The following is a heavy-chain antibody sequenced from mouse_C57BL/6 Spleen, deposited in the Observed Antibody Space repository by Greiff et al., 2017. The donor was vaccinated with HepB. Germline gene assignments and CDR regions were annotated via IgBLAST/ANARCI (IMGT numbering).Heavy chain of an antibody. V-gene: IGHV6-6*01. CDR3: RGTVVDWYFDV. CDR1: GFTFSDAW. J-gene: IGHJ1*03. CDR2: IRNKANNHAT. D-gene: IGHD1-1*01. Sequence: EVMLVESGGGLVQPGGSMKLSCAASGFTFSDAWMDWVRQSPEKGLEWVAEIRNKANNHATYYAESVKGRFTISRDDSKSSVYLQMNSLRAEDTGIYYCRGTVVDWYFDVWGTGTTVTVSS.